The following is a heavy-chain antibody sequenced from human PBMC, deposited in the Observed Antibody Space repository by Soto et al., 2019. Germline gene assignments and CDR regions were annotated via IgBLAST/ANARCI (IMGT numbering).Heavy chain of an antibody. CDR2: INAGNGNT. CDR1: GYTFTSYA. D-gene: IGHD1-26*01. J-gene: IGHJ5*02. V-gene: IGHV1-3*01. CDR3: ARDVEPWEYWFDP. Sequence: ASVKVSCKASGYTFTSYAMHWVRQAPGQRLEWMGWINAGNGNTKYSQKFQGRVTITRDTSASTAYMELRSLRSDDTAVYYCARDVEPWEYWFDPWGQGTQVTVSS.